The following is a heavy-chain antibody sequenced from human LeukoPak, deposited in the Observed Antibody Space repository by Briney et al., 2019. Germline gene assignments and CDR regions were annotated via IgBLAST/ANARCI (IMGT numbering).Heavy chain of an antibody. D-gene: IGHD3-9*01. J-gene: IGHJ4*02. CDR1: GFTFSSYW. Sequence: GGSLRLSCAASGFTFSSYWMSWVRQAPGKGLEWVSNIRTTAEGAKYAYYADSVKGRVTISRDDGKNTLYLHMNSLRDDDTAVYYCATDQRYAFDYWGQGILVTVSS. CDR3: ATDQRYAFDY. V-gene: IGHV3-48*02. CDR2: IRTTAEGAKYA.